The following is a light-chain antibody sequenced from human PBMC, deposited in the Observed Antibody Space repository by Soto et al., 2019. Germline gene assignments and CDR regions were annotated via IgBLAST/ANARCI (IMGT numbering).Light chain of an antibody. J-gene: IGKJ2*01. CDR2: AAS. V-gene: IGKV1-39*01. CDR3: QQSYSSPYT. CDR1: QSISTY. Sequence: DIQMTQSPSSLSASVGDRVTITCRASQSISTYLTWYQQKPGKAPKLLIHAASILQSGVPTRFSGSGSGTDFTLTITSPQPEDFAIYYWQQSYSSPYTFGQGTKLEIK.